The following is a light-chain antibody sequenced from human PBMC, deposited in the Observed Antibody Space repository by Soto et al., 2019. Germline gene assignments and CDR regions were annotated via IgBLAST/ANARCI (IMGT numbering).Light chain of an antibody. V-gene: IGLV1-40*01. CDR3: QSYDSSWV. CDR1: SSNIGAGYD. Sequence: QSVLTQPPSVSGAPGQRVTISCTGSSSNIGAGYDLHWYQQLPGTAPKLLIYGTSNRPSGFPDRFSGSKSGTSASLAITGLQAEDEADYYCQSYDSSWVFGGGTKLTVL. J-gene: IGLJ3*02. CDR2: GTS.